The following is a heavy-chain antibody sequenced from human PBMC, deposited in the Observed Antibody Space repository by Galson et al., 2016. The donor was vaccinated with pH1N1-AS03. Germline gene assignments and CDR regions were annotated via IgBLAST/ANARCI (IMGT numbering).Heavy chain of an antibody. V-gene: IGHV1-69*06. CDR2: IVPLYNTP. CDR1: GGSFSSYT. Sequence: SAKVSCKASGGSFSSYTFGWVRQAPGQGPEWIGGIVPLYNTPNYAQKFQGRVTIIADISTSTTYMQLSSLTSGDSAVYFCARRGPGMGEYFHHWGQGTLVTVSS. CDR3: ARRGPGMGEYFHH. J-gene: IGHJ1*01. D-gene: IGHD1-1*01.